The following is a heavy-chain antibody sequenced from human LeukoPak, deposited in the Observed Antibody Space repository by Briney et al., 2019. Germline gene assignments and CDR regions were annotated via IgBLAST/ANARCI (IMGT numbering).Heavy chain of an antibody. CDR1: GYSFNDKY. J-gene: IGHJ4*02. Sequence: ASVKVSCKASGYSFNDKYLHWVRQAPGQGLEWMGWISAYNGNTHSAQKLQGRVTMTTDTSTSTAYMELRSLRSDDTAVYYCARGFPPRRQYDSSGYYSYYFDYWGQGTLVTVSS. CDR2: ISAYNGNT. D-gene: IGHD3-22*01. V-gene: IGHV1-18*01. CDR3: ARGFPPRRQYDSSGYYSYYFDY.